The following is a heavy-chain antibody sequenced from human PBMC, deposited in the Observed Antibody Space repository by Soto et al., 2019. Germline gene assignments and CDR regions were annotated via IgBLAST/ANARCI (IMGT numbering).Heavy chain of an antibody. CDR1: GYTFTNYH. J-gene: IGHJ6*02. D-gene: IGHD2-8*01. CDR2: INPNDGST. CDR3: APLGYCTNGVCYVPFYGMDA. Sequence: QVQLVQSGAEVKKPGASVRVSCKASGYTFTNYHMQWMRQAPGQGLEYMGLINPNDGSTRYTQKFQGRVTMTRDMSTSTVYLDLSSLTSEDTAVYYCAPLGYCTNGVCYVPFYGMDAWGQGTTVTVSS. V-gene: IGHV1-46*01.